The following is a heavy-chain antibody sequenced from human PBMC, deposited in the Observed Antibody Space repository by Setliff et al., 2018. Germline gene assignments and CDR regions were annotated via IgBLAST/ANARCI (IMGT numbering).Heavy chain of an antibody. D-gene: IGHD5-18*01. Sequence: ASVKVSCKASGYTFTSYDINWVRQATGQGLEWMGWMNPNSGNTGYAQKFQGRVTMTRNTSISTAYMELSSLRAEDTAVYYCARRVGSVGIQLPDYWGQGTLVTVSS. CDR1: GYTFTSYD. CDR2: MNPNSGNT. J-gene: IGHJ4*02. V-gene: IGHV1-8*02. CDR3: ARRVGSVGIQLPDY.